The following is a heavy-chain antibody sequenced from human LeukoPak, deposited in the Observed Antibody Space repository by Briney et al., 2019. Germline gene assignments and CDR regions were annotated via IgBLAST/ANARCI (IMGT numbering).Heavy chain of an antibody. D-gene: IGHD3-10*01. CDR1: GYTFTSYG. CDR3: ARDRGSGSYYSLVY. Sequence: GASVNVSCKPSGYTFTSYGMHWLRQAPAQRLEWMGWINAGNGNTKYSQKFQGRVTITSDTSASTAYMERSSLRSEDTAVYYCARDRGSGSYYSLVYWGQGTLVTVSS. CDR2: INAGNGNT. V-gene: IGHV1-3*01. J-gene: IGHJ4*02.